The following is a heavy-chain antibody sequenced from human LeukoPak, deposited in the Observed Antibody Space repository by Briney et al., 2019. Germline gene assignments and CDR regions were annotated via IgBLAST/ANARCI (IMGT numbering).Heavy chain of an antibody. CDR2: INPNSGGT. CDR1: GYTFTGYY. CDR3: ACDYYGSGSYVTAFDI. J-gene: IGHJ3*02. D-gene: IGHD3-10*01. Sequence: ASVKVSCKASGYTFTGYYMHWVRQAPGQGLEWMGWINPNSGGTNYAQKFQGRVTMTRDTSISTAYMELSRLRSDDTAVYYCACDYYGSGSYVTAFDIWGQGTMVTVSS. V-gene: IGHV1-2*02.